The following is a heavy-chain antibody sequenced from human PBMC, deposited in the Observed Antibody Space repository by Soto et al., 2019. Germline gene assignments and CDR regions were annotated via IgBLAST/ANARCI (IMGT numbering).Heavy chain of an antibody. J-gene: IGHJ4*02. Sequence: QVQLVESGGGVVQPGRSLRLSCAASGFTFSSYAMHWVRQAPGKGLEWVAVISYDGSNKYYADSVKGRFTISRDNSKNTLYLQMNSLRAEDTAVYYCARPLGYCISTSCPGQYYFDYWGQGTLVTVSS. CDR1: GFTFSSYA. D-gene: IGHD2-2*01. CDR3: ARPLGYCISTSCPGQYYFDY. V-gene: IGHV3-30-3*01. CDR2: ISYDGSNK.